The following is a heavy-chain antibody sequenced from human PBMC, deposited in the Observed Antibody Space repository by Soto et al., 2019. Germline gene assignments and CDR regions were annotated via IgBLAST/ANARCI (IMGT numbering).Heavy chain of an antibody. V-gene: IGHV3-30*18. D-gene: IGHD1-26*01. CDR3: AKDLGGSYHGISPSYGLDV. J-gene: IGHJ6*02. Sequence: PGGSLRISCAGSGFTFNKFGIHWVRQAPGKGLEWVAVVSFEGSLKYYADSVFGRFAVSRDNSKNTVYLQMNSLRLDDTALYFCAKDLGGSYHGISPSYGLDVWGLGTTVTVSS. CDR2: VSFEGSLK. CDR1: GFTFNKFG.